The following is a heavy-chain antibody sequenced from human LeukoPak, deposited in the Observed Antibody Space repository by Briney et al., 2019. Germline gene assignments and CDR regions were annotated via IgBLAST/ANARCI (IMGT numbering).Heavy chain of an antibody. Sequence: SETLSLTCTVSGGSISSSSNYWGWIRQSPGKGLEWIGSVYYSGPTYYNPSLESRVNILIDTSESQFSLRLSSVTAADTAMYFCAREWEPYFDYWGQGTLVTVSS. CDR3: AREWEPYFDY. CDR2: VYYSGPT. CDR1: GGSISSSSNY. D-gene: IGHD1-26*01. J-gene: IGHJ4*02. V-gene: IGHV4-39*07.